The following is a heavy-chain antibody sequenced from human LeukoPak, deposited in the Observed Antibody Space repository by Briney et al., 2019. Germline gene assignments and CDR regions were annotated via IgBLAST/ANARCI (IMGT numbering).Heavy chain of an antibody. D-gene: IGHD6-13*01. CDR1: GFTFSSYA. CDR2: ISGSGAST. Sequence: PGGSLRLSCAASGFTFSSYAMSWVRQAPGKGLEWVSTISGSGASTYYADSVKGRFTISRDNSKNTLHLQMNSLRAEDTAVYYCARDLDMYSSSWYVYWGQGTLVTVSS. J-gene: IGHJ4*02. V-gene: IGHV3-23*01. CDR3: ARDLDMYSSSWYVY.